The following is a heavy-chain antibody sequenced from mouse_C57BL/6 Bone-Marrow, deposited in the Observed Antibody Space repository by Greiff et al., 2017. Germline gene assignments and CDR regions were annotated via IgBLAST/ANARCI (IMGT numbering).Heavy chain of an antibody. Sequence: QVQLQQSGAELVKPGASVKMSCKASGYTFTSYWITWVKQRPGQGLGWIGDIYPTSGRTNYNAKFKSKAILTVDPSATTAYMQLSSLTSEDSAVFYCARSGPLGRSFDYWGQGTTLTVSS. CDR2: IYPTSGRT. V-gene: IGHV1-55*01. J-gene: IGHJ2*01. D-gene: IGHD4-1*01. CDR1: GYTFTSYW. CDR3: ARSGPLGRSFDY.